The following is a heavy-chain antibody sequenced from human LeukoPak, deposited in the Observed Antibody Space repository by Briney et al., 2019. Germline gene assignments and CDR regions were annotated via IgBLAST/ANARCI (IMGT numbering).Heavy chain of an antibody. Sequence: GGSVRLSCAASGFTLSNYLMSWVREAPGKGLEWVANINPDGSEKYSVDSVTGRFTISRDNVENTMFLQMNSLRAEDSAIYYCARDLAAWDVWGKGTTVTVSS. V-gene: IGHV3-7*01. CDR2: INPDGSEK. J-gene: IGHJ6*04. CDR3: ARDLAAWDV. CDR1: GFTLSNYL.